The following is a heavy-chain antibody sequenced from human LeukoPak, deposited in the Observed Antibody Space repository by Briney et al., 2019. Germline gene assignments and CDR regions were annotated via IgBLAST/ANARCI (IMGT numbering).Heavy chain of an antibody. V-gene: IGHV3-7*01. D-gene: IGHD3-10*02. CDR3: AELGITMIGGV. J-gene: IGHJ6*04. CDR1: GFTFGKYC. Sequence: GGSLRLSCTASGFTFGKYCMSWVRQAPGKGLEWVANIKEDGSEKDYEDSVKGRFTISRDNAKNSLYLQMNSLRAEDTAVYYCAELGITMIGGVWGKGTTVTISS. CDR2: IKEDGSEK.